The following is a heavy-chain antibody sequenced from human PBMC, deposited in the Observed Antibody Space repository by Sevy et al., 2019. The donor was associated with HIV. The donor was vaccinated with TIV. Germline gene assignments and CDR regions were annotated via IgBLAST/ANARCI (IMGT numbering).Heavy chain of an antibody. CDR3: ARSQNVDSAPFDY. D-gene: IGHD5-18*01. J-gene: IGHJ4*02. Sequence: SETLSLTCTVSGGSISTGDYYWSWIRQPPGKGLEWIGYFCYSDSPHYSPSLKSRLTISVDMSKNKVYLKLSSVTAADTAVYFCARSQNVDSAPFDYWGQGALVTVSS. CDR2: FCYSDSP. V-gene: IGHV4-30-4*01. CDR1: GGSISTGDYY.